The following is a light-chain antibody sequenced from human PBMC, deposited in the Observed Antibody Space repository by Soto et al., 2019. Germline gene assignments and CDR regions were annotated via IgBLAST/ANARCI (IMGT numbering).Light chain of an antibody. CDR3: QQYDSSISYT. CDR1: QSVKNNY. CDR2: GAS. V-gene: IGKV3-20*01. Sequence: EIVLPQSPGTLSLSPGERATLSCSASQSVKNNYLAWYQQKPGQSPRLRLYGASSRATGIPDRFSVSGSWSDFTLSISRLEPADFAVSECQQYDSSISYTFGQGTKLEIK. J-gene: IGKJ2*01.